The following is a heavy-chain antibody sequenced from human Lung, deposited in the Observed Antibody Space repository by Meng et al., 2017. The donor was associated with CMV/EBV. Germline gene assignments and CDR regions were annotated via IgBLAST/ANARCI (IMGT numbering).Heavy chain of an antibody. D-gene: IGHD2-15*01. V-gene: IGHV4-30-4*01. CDR3: ARVGGCSGGGCYHRLFDY. Sequence: QVQLQGSGPGLWKPSQTLSLTCTVSGGSISSVDYYWSWIRQPPGKGLEWIGYIYYTGSTYYNPSLKSRVIISVDTSKNQFSLKLNSVTAADTAVYYCARVGGCSGGGCYHRLFDYWGQGTLVTVSS. CDR1: GGSISSVDYY. CDR2: IYYTGST. J-gene: IGHJ4*02.